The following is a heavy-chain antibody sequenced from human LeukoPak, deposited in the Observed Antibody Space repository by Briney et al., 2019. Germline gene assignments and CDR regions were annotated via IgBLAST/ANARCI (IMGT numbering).Heavy chain of an antibody. CDR2: IIPILGIA. D-gene: IGHD4-23*01. Sequence: AASVKVSCKASGGTFSSYAISWVRQAPGQGLEWMGRIIPILGIANYAQKFQGRVTITADKSTSTAYMELSSLRSEDTAVYYCARDLRVDYGGNSPSYYYYGMDVWGQGTTVTVSS. J-gene: IGHJ6*02. CDR1: GGTFSSYA. V-gene: IGHV1-69*04. CDR3: ARDLRVDYGGNSPSYYYYGMDV.